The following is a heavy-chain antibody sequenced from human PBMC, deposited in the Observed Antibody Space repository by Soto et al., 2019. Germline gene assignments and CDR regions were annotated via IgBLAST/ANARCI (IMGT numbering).Heavy chain of an antibody. J-gene: IGHJ6*02. CDR1: GFTFSSYA. V-gene: IGHV3-23*01. D-gene: IGHD2-2*01. Sequence: GGSLRLSCAASGFTFSSYAMSWVRQAPGKGLEWVSAISGSGGSTFYADSVKGRFTISRDNSKNTLYLQMNSLRAEDTAVYYCANVVPAATEYYYNYYGMDVWGQGTTVTVSS. CDR3: ANVVPAATEYYYNYYGMDV. CDR2: ISGSGGST.